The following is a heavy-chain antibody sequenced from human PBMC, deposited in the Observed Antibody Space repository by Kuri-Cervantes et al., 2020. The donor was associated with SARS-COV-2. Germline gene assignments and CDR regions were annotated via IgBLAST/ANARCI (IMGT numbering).Heavy chain of an antibody. Sequence: GESLKISCAASGFTFSNYGMHWVRQAPGKGLEWVAVIWYDGSNKYYADSVKGRFTISRDNSKNTLYLQMNSLRAEDTAVYYCATVIVVVPAAIGWSWFDPWGQGTLVTVSS. D-gene: IGHD2-2*01. CDR2: IWYDGSNK. CDR3: ATVIVVVPAAIGWSWFDP. CDR1: GFTFSNYG. J-gene: IGHJ5*02. V-gene: IGHV3-33*01.